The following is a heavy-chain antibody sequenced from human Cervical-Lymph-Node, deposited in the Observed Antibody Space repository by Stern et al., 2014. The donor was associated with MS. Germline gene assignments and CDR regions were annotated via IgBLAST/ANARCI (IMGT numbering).Heavy chain of an antibody. CDR1: GFNFNKFG. D-gene: IGHD3-10*01. J-gene: IGHJ4*02. V-gene: IGHV3-33*01. CDR3: ARDTNERGIDH. CDR2: IWYDESRR. Sequence: VQLVESGGGVVQPGRSLRLSCAASGFNFNKFGMHWVRQVPGKGLEWGAIIWYDESRRYYADSVKGRFTISRDNSKNTVDLQMNSLRVEDTAVYFCARDTNERGIDHWGQGILVTVSS.